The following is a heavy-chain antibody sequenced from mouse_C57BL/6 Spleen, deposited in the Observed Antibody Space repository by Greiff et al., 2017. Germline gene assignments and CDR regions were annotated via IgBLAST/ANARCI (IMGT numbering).Heavy chain of an antibody. CDR3: ARQGGLDWFAY. Sequence: EVKLVESGGGLVQPGGSLKLSCAASGFTFSDYYMYWVRQTPEKRLEWVAYISNGGGSTYYPDTVKGRFTISRDNAKNTLYLQMSRLKSEDTAMXYCARQGGLDWFAYWGQGTLVTVSA. J-gene: IGHJ3*01. D-gene: IGHD4-1*01. V-gene: IGHV5-12*01. CDR1: GFTFSDYY. CDR2: ISNGGGST.